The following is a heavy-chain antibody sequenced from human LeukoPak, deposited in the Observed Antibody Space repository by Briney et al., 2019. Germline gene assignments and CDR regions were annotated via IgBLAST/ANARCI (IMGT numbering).Heavy chain of an antibody. CDR2: INHSGST. Sequence: SETLSLTCAVSGYSISSGYYWGWIRQPPGKGLEWIGSINHSGSTYYNPSLKSRVTISVDTSKNQFSLKLSSVTAADTAVYYCARLPYCSGGSCYSAGDYWGQGTLVTVSS. CDR1: GYSISSGYY. J-gene: IGHJ4*02. D-gene: IGHD2-15*01. CDR3: ARLPYCSGGSCYSAGDY. V-gene: IGHV4-38-2*01.